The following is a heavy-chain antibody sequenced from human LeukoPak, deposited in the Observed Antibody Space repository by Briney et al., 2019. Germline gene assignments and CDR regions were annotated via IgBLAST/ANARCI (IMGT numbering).Heavy chain of an antibody. CDR2: IYYSGST. CDR3: ARWYDY. J-gene: IGHJ4*02. Sequence: SETLSLTCNVSGGSISSGSYYWAWLRQPPEKGLEWIASIYYSGSTHYNPSLRSRATISRDTSKNQFSLKLSSVSAADTAVYFCARWYDYWGQGTMVTVSS. D-gene: IGHD4-23*01. V-gene: IGHV4-39*01. CDR1: GGSISSGSYY.